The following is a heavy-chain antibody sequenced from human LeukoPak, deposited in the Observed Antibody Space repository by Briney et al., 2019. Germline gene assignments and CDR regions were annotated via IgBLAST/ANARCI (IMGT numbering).Heavy chain of an antibody. V-gene: IGHV3-30*03. Sequence: GGSLRLSCAASGFTFSSCGMHWVRQAPGKGLEWVGVISYDGSTQYSVDSVRGRFIMSRDNWKNTLYLQMNSLRAEDTAVYYCARVDTVMAYYFDLWGQGTLVTFSS. D-gene: IGHD5-18*01. CDR2: ISYDGSTQ. J-gene: IGHJ4*02. CDR3: ARVDTVMAYYFDL. CDR1: GFTFSSCG.